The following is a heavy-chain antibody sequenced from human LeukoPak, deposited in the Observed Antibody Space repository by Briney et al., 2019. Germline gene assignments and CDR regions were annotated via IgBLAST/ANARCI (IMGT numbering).Heavy chain of an antibody. V-gene: IGHV3-23*01. CDR2: ISGSGGST. J-gene: IGHJ3*02. CDR1: GFTFSSYA. Sequence: GGSLRLSCAASGFTFSSYAMSWVRQAPGKGLEWGSAISGSGGSTYYADSVKGRFTISRDNSKNTLYLQMNSLRAEDTAVYYCAKYDLPSDYDSSGYYPIWGQGTMVTVSS. D-gene: IGHD3-22*01. CDR3: AKYDLPSDYDSSGYYPI.